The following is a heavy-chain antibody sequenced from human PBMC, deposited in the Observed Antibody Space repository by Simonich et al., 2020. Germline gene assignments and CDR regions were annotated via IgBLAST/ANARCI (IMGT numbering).Heavy chain of an antibody. D-gene: IGHD6-13*01. CDR1: GGSISGSSYY. CDR3: ARHAGFAFDI. J-gene: IGHJ3*02. V-gene: IGHV4-39*01. CDR2: IYYSGST. Sequence: QLQLQESGPGLVKPSETLSLTCTVSGGSISGSSYYWGWIRQPPGKGLEWIGSIYYSGSTYYNPSLKGRVTISVDTSKNQFSLKLSSVTAADTAVYYCARHAGFAFDIWGQGTMVTVSS.